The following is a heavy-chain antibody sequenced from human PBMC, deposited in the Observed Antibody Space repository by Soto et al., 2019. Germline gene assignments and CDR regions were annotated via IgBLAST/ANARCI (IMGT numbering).Heavy chain of an antibody. D-gene: IGHD3-3*01. CDR3: ARSLSPETYYDFWSEGHIDAFDI. J-gene: IGHJ3*02. CDR1: GYSFTSYW. Sequence: GESLKISCKGSGYSFTSYWIGWVRQMPGKGLEWMGIIYPGDSDTRYSPSFQGQVTISADKSISTAYLQWSSLKASDTAMYYCARSLSPETYYDFWSEGHIDAFDIWGQGTMVTVSS. CDR2: IYPGDSDT. V-gene: IGHV5-51*01.